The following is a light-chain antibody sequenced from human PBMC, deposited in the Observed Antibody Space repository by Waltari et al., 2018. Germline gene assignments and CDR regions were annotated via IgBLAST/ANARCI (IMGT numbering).Light chain of an antibody. J-gene: IGKJ2*01. Sequence: VISMTQSPSFLSASTGDRVTISCQVSQGISDHLAGYQQKPGKAPDLLIFGAYTLQSGVPPRFSGGGSGTDFTLTISDLQSEDFATYYCQQYYTFPYTFGQGTKLEIE. V-gene: IGKV1D-8*01. CDR2: GAY. CDR3: QQYYTFPYT. CDR1: QGISDH.